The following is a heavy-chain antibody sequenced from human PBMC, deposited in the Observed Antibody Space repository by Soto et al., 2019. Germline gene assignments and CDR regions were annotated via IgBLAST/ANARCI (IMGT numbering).Heavy chain of an antibody. Sequence: ASVRVSCKAFGFIFNNYAISWVRQAPGQGLEWMGWISANSGNTNYAQKLQGRVTMTTDTSTSTAYMELRSLRSDDTAVYYCATAGNYDSSGRDFWGQGTLVTVSS. CDR1: GFIFNNYA. CDR3: ATAGNYDSSGRDF. V-gene: IGHV1-18*04. J-gene: IGHJ4*02. CDR2: ISANSGNT. D-gene: IGHD3-22*01.